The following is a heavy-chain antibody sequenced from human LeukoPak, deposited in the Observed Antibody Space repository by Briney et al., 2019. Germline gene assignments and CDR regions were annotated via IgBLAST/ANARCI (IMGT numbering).Heavy chain of an antibody. D-gene: IGHD5-18*01. CDR3: AREMAMALHDPYFDY. CDR2: IKQDGSEK. CDR1: GFTLSSYW. Sequence: AGSLSLSCAASGFTLSSYWMSWVRQAPGKGLYWVANIKQDGSEKYYVDSVKGRFTISRDNAKTSLYLQMNSLRAEDTAVYYCAREMAMALHDPYFDYWGEGTLVTVSS. J-gene: IGHJ4*02. V-gene: IGHV3-7*04.